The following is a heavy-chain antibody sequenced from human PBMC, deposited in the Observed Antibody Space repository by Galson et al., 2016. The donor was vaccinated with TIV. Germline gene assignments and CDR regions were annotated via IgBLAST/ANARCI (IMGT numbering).Heavy chain of an antibody. D-gene: IGHD6-13*01. CDR1: TFTFRNYA. CDR3: ARGSSWSPFYGMDV. CDR2: ISGFGSNT. V-gene: IGHV3-23*01. J-gene: IGHJ6*02. Sequence: SLRLSCAASTFTFRNYAMSWVRQSPGKGLEWVATISGFGSNTYYPDSVKGRFTVSRDNSKDTLYLQMNSLGAGDTAVYFCARGSSWSPFYGMDVWGQGTTIIVSS.